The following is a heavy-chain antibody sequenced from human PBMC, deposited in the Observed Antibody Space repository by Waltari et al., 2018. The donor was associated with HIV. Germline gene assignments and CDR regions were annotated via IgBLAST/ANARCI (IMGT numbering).Heavy chain of an antibody. V-gene: IGHV1-8*01. CDR3: ARDQGPGYYYGMDV. CDR1: GYTFPSYD. J-gene: IGHJ6*02. CDR2: MNPNSGNT. Sequence: QVPLVQSGAEVKKPGASVKVSCKASGYTFPSYDINWVRQATGQGLEWMGWMNPNSGNTGYAQKFQGRVTMTRNTSISTAYMELSSLRSEDTAVYYCARDQGPGYYYGMDVWGQGTTVTVSS.